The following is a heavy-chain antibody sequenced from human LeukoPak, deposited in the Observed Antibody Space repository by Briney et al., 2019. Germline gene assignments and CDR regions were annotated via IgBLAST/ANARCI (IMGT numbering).Heavy chain of an antibody. D-gene: IGHD4-23*01. V-gene: IGHV4-34*01. Sequence: SETLSLTCTVSGGSISSYYWSWIRQPPGKGLEWIGEINHSGSTNYNPSLKSRVTISVDTSKNQFSLKLSSVTAADTAVYYCARKLEVGWFDPWGQGTLVTVSS. CDR3: ARKLEVGWFDP. CDR1: GGSISSYY. J-gene: IGHJ5*02. CDR2: INHSGST.